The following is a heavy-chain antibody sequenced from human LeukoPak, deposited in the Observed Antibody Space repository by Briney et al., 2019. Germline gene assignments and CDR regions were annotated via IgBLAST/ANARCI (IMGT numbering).Heavy chain of an antibody. V-gene: IGHV4-34*01. CDR1: GFTFSSYW. CDR3: ARPWADAFDI. J-gene: IGHJ3*02. Sequence: PGGSLRLSCAASGFTFSSYWMCWVRQPPGKGLEWIGEINHSGSTNYNPSLKSRVTISVDTSKNQFSLKLSSVTAADTAVYYCARPWADAFDIWGQGTMVTVSS. CDR2: INHSGST. D-gene: IGHD1-26*01.